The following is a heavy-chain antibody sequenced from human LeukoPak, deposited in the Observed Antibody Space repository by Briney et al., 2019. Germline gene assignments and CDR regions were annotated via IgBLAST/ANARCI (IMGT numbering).Heavy chain of an antibody. CDR3: ARDLVAGGFDY. CDR2: ISSSSSYI. V-gene: IGHV3-21*01. D-gene: IGHD2-15*01. Sequence: GGSLRLSCAASGFTFSSYSMNWFRQAPGKGLEWVSSISSSSSYIYYADSVKGRFTISRDNAKNSLYLQMNSLRAEDAAVYYCARDLVAGGFDYWGQGTLVTVSS. J-gene: IGHJ4*02. CDR1: GFTFSSYS.